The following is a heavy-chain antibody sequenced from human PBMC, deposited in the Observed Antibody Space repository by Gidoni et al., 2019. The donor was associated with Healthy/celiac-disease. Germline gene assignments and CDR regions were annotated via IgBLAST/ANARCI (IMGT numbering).Heavy chain of an antibody. CDR3: ARDRTAAGFDY. J-gene: IGHJ4*02. CDR2: IYYSGST. CDR1: GGSISSYY. D-gene: IGHD6-13*01. V-gene: IGHV4-59*01. Sequence: QVQLQESGPGLVKPSETLSLTCTVSGGSISSYYWSWIRQPPGKGLEWIGYIYYSGSTNYNPYLKSRVTISVDTSKNQFSLKLSSVTAADTAVYYGARDRTAAGFDYWGQGTLVTVSS.